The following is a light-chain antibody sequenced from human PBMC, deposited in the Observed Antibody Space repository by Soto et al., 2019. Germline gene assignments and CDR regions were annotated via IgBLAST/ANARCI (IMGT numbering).Light chain of an antibody. CDR1: QNINRW. J-gene: IGKJ2*01. V-gene: IGKV1-5*01. CDR3: QQYNSF. CDR2: DAS. Sequence: DMQMTQFPSTLSASVGDRVTITCRASQNINRWLAWYQQRPGKAPKLLMYDASTLESGVPSRFSGSGSGTEFTLTISSRQPDDSATYDCQQYNSFFGQGTKLEIK.